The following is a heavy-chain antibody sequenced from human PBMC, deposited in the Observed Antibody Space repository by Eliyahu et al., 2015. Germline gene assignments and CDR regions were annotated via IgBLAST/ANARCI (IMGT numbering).Heavy chain of an antibody. CDR1: GYSISSGYN. V-gene: IGHV4-38-2*01. CDR2: SHQSGKN. J-gene: IGHJ6*02. Sequence: QVQLQESGPGLVRLSETLSLICAVSGYSISSGYNWGWLRQPPGKGLEWIGTSHQSGKNHYSPSLKSRVTISVDTSKNHVSLRLSSVTAADTAVYYCARLKWEVSLYYYYGLDVWGQGTTVTVS. CDR3: ARLKWEVSLYYYYGLDV. D-gene: IGHD1-26*01.